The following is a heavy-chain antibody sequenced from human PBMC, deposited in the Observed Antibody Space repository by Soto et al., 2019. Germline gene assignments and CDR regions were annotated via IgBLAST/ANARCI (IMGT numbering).Heavy chain of an antibody. CDR1: GYTFTSYY. J-gene: IGHJ5*02. CDR3: SRVALSGGGWLDP. CDR2: INPRGGST. D-gene: IGHD1-26*01. V-gene: IGHV1-46*01. Sequence: QVQLVQSGAEVKKPGASVNVSCKASGYTFTSYYMHWVRQAPGQGLEWMGIINPRGGSTTYAQTFQGRVTVTRDTSTSTVYMELSNLRSDDTAIYYCSRVALSGGGWLDPWGQGTLVTVSS.